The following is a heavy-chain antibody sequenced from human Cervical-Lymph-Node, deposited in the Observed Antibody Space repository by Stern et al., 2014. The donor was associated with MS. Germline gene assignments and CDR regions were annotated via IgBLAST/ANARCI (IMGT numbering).Heavy chain of an antibody. CDR2: INTCIGNT. J-gene: IGHJ5*02. CDR3: AGTPPLHPPLDP. Sequence: QVQLVQSGSELKEPGASVKISCKATGYTFTNYAMHWVRQAPGQRPEWMGWINTCIGNTNSSEKLQGRVTMTRDTSTNTVSLELSSLRPEDTAVYYCAGTPPLHPPLDPWGQGTLLTVSS. V-gene: IGHV1-3*04. CDR1: GYTFTNYA.